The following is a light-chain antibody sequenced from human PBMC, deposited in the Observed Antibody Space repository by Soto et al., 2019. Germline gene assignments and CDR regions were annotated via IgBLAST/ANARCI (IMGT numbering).Light chain of an antibody. CDR1: QSISTW. Sequence: QMTQSPSTLSASVGARVTITCRASQSISTWLAWYQQKPGKAPKLLIYDASSLQSGVPSRFSGSGSGTEFTLTISSLQPDEFATYYCQQYNSYSLTFGQGTKVDIK. CDR3: QQYNSYSLT. V-gene: IGKV1-5*01. J-gene: IGKJ1*01. CDR2: DAS.